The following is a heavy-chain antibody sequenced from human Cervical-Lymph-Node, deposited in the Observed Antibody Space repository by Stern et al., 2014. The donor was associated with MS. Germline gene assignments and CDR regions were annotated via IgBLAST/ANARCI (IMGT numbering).Heavy chain of an antibody. CDR3: ARAIATGGNYRLDL. Sequence: VQLLESGGGVVQPGRSLRLSCTGSGFSFSSSSMHWVRQAPGPGLEWLSLMAHDGKNIHYCDSVKGRFIISRDNPKNTLYLQMNNMTAEDTAMFFCARAIATGGNYRLDLWGQGTMVIVS. V-gene: IGHV3-30*04. D-gene: IGHD3-16*02. CDR2: MAHDGKNI. CDR1: GFSFSSSS. J-gene: IGHJ3*01.